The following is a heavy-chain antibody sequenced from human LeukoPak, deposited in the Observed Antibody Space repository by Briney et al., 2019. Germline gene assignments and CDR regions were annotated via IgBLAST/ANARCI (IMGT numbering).Heavy chain of an antibody. CDR3: AKDIHYYDSSGYYYVPYYFDY. J-gene: IGHJ4*02. D-gene: IGHD3-22*01. CDR1: GFTFSSYA. CDR2: ISGSGGST. Sequence: HPGGSLRLSCVASGFTFSSYAMSWVRQAPGKGLEWVSAISGSGGSTYYADSVKGRFTISRDNSKNTLYLQMNSLRAEDTAVYYCAKDIHYYDSSGYYYVPYYFDYWGQGTLVTVSS. V-gene: IGHV3-23*01.